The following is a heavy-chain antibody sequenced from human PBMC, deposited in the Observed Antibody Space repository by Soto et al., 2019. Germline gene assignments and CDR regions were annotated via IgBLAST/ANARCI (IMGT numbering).Heavy chain of an antibody. V-gene: IGHV3-7*05. J-gene: IGHJ3*02. CDR1: GFTFSSYW. CDR3: AVYGGDDAFDI. Sequence: EVQLVESGGGLVQPGGSLRLSCAASGFTFSSYWMSWVRQAPGKGLEWVANIKQDGSEKYYVDSVKGRFTISRDNAKSSLYLQMNSLRAEDTAVYYCAVYGGDDAFDIWGQGTMVTVSS. CDR2: IKQDGSEK. D-gene: IGHD2-21*01.